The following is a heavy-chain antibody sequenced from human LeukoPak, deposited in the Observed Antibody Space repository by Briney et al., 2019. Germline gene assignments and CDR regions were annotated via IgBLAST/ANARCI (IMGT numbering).Heavy chain of an antibody. J-gene: IGHJ3*02. Sequence: SVKVSCKASGYTFTSYGISWVRQAPGQGLEWMGRIIPILGIANYAQKFQGRVTITADKSTSTAYMELSSLRSEDTAVYYCARGSKAAARLLDIWGQGTMVTVSS. CDR3: ARGSKAAARLLDI. CDR2: IIPILGIA. V-gene: IGHV1-69*04. CDR1: GYTFTSYG. D-gene: IGHD6-13*01.